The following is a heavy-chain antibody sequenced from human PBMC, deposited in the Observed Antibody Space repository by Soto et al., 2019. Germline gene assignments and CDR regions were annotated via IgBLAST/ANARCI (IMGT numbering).Heavy chain of an antibody. CDR3: ARASIAAAGPYGMDV. V-gene: IGHV1-69*02. CDR2: IIPILGIA. J-gene: IGHJ6*02. Sequence: QVQLVQSGAEVKKPGSSVKVSCKASGGTFSSYTISWVRQAPGQGLEWMGRIIPILGIANYAQKFQGRVTITADKSTSTAYMELSSPRSEDTAVYYCARASIAAAGPYGMDVWGQGTTVTVSS. D-gene: IGHD6-13*01. CDR1: GGTFSSYT.